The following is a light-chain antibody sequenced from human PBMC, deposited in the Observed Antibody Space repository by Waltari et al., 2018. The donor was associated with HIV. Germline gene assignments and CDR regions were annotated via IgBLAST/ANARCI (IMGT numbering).Light chain of an antibody. CDR2: DVS. J-gene: IGLJ3*02. Sequence: QFALTQPASVSGSPGQSITISCPGTRSAVGGYNYVSWYQQHPGKAPKLMIYDVSNRPSGVSNRFSGSKSGNTASLTISGLQAEDEADYYCSSYTSSSTLWVFGGGTKLTVL. V-gene: IGLV2-14*03. CDR1: RSAVGGYNY. CDR3: SSYTSSSTLWV.